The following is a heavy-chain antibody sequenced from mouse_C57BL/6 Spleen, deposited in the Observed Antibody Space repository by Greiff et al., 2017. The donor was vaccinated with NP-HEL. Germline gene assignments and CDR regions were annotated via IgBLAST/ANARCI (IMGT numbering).Heavy chain of an antibody. CDR2: FYPGSGSI. J-gene: IGHJ4*01. D-gene: IGHD1-1*01. CDR1: GYTFTEYT. V-gene: IGHV1-62-2*01. Sequence: QVQLQQSGAELVKPGASVKLSCKASGYTFTEYTIHWVKQRSGQGLEWIGWFYPGSGSIKYNEKFKDKATLTADKSSSTVYMELSSLTSEDSAVYFCARHPPYYYGSSYDAMDYWGQGTSVTVSS. CDR3: ARHPPYYYGSSYDAMDY.